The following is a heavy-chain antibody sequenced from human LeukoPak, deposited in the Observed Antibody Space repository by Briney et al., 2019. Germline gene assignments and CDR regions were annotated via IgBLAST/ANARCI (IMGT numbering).Heavy chain of an antibody. V-gene: IGHV1-69*05. Sequence: ASVKVSCKASGGTFSSYAISWVRQAPGQGLEWMGGIIPIFGTANYAQKFQGRVTITRNTSISTAYMELSSLRSEDTAVYYCARAHGDWLGDAFDIWGQGTMVTVSS. CDR2: IIPIFGTA. CDR1: GGTFSSYA. CDR3: ARAHGDWLGDAFDI. J-gene: IGHJ3*02. D-gene: IGHD3/OR15-3a*01.